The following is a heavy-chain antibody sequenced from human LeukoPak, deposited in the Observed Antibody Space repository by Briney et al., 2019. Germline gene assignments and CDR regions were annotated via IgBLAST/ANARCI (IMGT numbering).Heavy chain of an antibody. CDR1: GFTFSSYR. CDR2: ISSSSSTI. D-gene: IGHD4-17*01. V-gene: IGHV3-48*02. Sequence: GGSLRLSCAAPGFTFSSYRMNWVRQAPGKGLEWVSYISSSSSTIYYADSVKGRFTISRDNAKNSLYLQMNSLRDEDTAVYYCARAAILTVTTAGVCDSWGQGTLVAVSS. J-gene: IGHJ4*02. CDR3: ARAAILTVTTAGVCDS.